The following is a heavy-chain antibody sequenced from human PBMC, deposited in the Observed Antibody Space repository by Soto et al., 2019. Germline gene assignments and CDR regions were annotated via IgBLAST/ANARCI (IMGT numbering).Heavy chain of an antibody. CDR3: TTQFFLSSRKPPEDV. J-gene: IGHJ6*02. CDR1: GFTFSSYE. Sequence: GGSLRLSCAASGFTFSSYEMNWVRQAPGKGLEWVSYISSSGSTIYYADSVKGRFTISRDNSKNTMHLQMNSLRVDDTAVYYCTTQFFLSSRKPPEDVWGQGTPVTVSS. V-gene: IGHV3-48*03. CDR2: ISSSGSTI.